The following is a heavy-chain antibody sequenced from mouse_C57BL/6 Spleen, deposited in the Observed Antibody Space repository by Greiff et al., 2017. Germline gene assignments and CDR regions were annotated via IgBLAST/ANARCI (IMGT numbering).Heavy chain of an antibody. CDR2: ISYDGSN. CDR1: GYSITGGYY. Sequence: DVKLVESGPGLVKPSQSLSLTCSVTGYSITGGYYWNWIRQFPGNKLEWMGYISYDGSNNYNPSLKNRISITRDTSKNQFFLKLNSVTTEDTATYYCASGNYWYFDVWGTGTTVTVSS. D-gene: IGHD2-1*01. J-gene: IGHJ1*03. CDR3: ASGNYWYFDV. V-gene: IGHV3-6*01.